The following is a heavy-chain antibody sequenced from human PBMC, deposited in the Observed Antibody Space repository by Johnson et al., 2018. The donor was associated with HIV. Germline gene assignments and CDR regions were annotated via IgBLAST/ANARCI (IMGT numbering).Heavy chain of an antibody. D-gene: IGHD3-3*01. CDR3: TTHLTIFGAVILDGFDI. CDR2: INWNGGST. J-gene: IGHJ3*02. Sequence: MLLVESGGGLVKPGGSLRLSCAASGFTFSDYYMSWIRQAPGKGLEWVSGINWNGGSTGYVDSMKGRFTISRDNARNSLYLQMSSLKSDDTGVYYCTTHLTIFGAVILDGFDIWGLGTMVTVSS. CDR1: GFTFSDYY. V-gene: IGHV3-20*04.